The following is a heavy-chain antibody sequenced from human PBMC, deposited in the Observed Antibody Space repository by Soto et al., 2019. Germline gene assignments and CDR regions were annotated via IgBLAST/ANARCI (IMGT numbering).Heavy chain of an antibody. CDR2: IYSGGST. J-gene: IGHJ4*02. CDR1: GFTVSSNY. V-gene: IGHV3-66*01. Sequence: GGSLRLSCAASGFTVSSNYMSWVRQAPGKGLEWVSVIYSGGSTYYADSVKGRFTISRDNSKNTLYLQMNSLRAEDTAVYYCARDTYSVGSGSYSQTDWGQGTLVTVSS. D-gene: IGHD3-10*01. CDR3: ARDTYSVGSGSYSQTD.